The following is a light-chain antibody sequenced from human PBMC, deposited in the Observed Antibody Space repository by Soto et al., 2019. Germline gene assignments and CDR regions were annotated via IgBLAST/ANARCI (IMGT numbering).Light chain of an antibody. CDR1: SSDVGGYNY. CDR3: SSYTSTSNYVL. Sequence: QSVLTQPPSASGSPGQSVIISCTGTSSDVGGYNYVSWYQQHPGKAPRLMIYEVSERPSGVPDRFSASKSGDTAFLTISGLQAEDEADYHCSSYTSTSNYVLFGGGTKLTVL. V-gene: IGLV2-8*01. J-gene: IGLJ2*01. CDR2: EVS.